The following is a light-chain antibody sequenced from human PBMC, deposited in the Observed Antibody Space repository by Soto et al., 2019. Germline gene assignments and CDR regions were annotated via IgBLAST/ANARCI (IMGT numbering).Light chain of an antibody. V-gene: IGKV3-20*01. CDR1: QSVSSGF. CDR3: LQSGNLYT. CDR2: GAS. J-gene: IGKJ2*01. Sequence: EIVLTQSPGTLSLSPGERATLSCRASQSVSSGFLAWYQQRPGQAPRLLIYGASSRATGIPDRFSGSGSGTFFLLTSSRLDAEVFAYYCCLQSGNLYTFGQGTKLEIK.